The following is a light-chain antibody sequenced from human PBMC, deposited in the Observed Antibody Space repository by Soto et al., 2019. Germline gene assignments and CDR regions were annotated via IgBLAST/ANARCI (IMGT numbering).Light chain of an antibody. Sequence: GLTQSPGTLSLSPGERATLSCRASQSVSNNYLAWYQQKPGQAPRLLIYGASNRATGIPDRFSGSGSGTHFTLTISRLEPEDFAVYYCQHYVTSSITFGQGTRLEV. J-gene: IGKJ5*01. CDR3: QHYVTSSIT. CDR2: GAS. CDR1: QSVSNNY. V-gene: IGKV3-20*01.